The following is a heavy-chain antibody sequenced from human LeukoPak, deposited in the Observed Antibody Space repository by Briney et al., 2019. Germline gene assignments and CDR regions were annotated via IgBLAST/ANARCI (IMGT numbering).Heavy chain of an antibody. CDR2: IWYNGSNR. CDR1: GFTFSSYG. Sequence: GGSLRLSCAASGFTFSSYGMHWVRQAPGKGLEWVAVIWYNGSNRYNADSVKGRFTISRDNSKNTLYLEMNSLRAEDTAVYYCARADYDLLTGYPEGFDYWGQGTLVTVS. CDR3: ARADYDLLTGYPEGFDY. V-gene: IGHV3-33*01. D-gene: IGHD3-9*01. J-gene: IGHJ4*02.